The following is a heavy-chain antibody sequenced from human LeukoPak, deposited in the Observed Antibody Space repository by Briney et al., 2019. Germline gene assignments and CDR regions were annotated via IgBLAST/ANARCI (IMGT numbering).Heavy chain of an antibody. V-gene: IGHV4-30-2*01. D-gene: IGHD2-2*01. CDR2: IYHSGST. CDR3: ARALVVPAAIRY. J-gene: IGHJ4*02. Sequence: SETLSLTCTVSGGSISSGGYYWSWIRQPPGKGLEWIGYIYHSGSTYYNPSLKSRVTISVDRSKNQFSLKLSSVTAADTAVYYCARALVVPAAIRYWGQGTLVTVSS. CDR1: GGSISSGGYY.